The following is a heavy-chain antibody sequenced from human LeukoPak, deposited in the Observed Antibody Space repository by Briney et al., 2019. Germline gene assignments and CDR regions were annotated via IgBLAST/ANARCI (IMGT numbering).Heavy chain of an antibody. V-gene: IGHV1-2*02. J-gene: IGHJ4*02. CDR3: ARGAGGYSYGFDF. Sequence: GASVKVSCKASGYTFTDYYIHWVRQAPGQGLEWMGWVNPHSGGTNYAQKFQGRVTMTRDTSISTAYVELSRLRSDDTAVYHCARGAGGYSYGFDFWGQGTLVTVSS. CDR2: VNPHSGGT. D-gene: IGHD5-18*01. CDR1: GYTFTDYY.